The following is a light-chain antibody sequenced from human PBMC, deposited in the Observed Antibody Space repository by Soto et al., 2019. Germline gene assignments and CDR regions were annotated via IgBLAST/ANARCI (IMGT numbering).Light chain of an antibody. CDR3: CSYAGSRTPYV. CDR2: EGS. Sequence: HSVLTQPAFVSGSPGQSITISCTGTSSDVGIYNLVSWYQQHPGKAPKLMIYEGSKRPSGVSNRFYGSKSGNTASLTISGLQAEDEADYYCCSYAGSRTPYVFVPGSKVTV. CDR1: SSDVGIYNL. J-gene: IGLJ1*01. V-gene: IGLV2-23*01.